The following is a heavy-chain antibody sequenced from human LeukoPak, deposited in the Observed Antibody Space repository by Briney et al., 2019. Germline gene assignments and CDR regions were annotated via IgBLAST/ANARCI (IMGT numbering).Heavy chain of an antibody. D-gene: IGHD6-13*01. CDR2: IYHSGST. CDR1: GYSISSGYY. Sequence: SETLSLTCTVCGYSISSGYYWGWIRQPPGKGLEWIGTIYHSGSTYYKPSLKSRVTISVDTSKNQFSLKLSSVTAADTAVYYCARAGIAAAGHNWFDPWGQGTLVTVSS. V-gene: IGHV4-38-2*02. J-gene: IGHJ5*02. CDR3: ARAGIAAAGHNWFDP.